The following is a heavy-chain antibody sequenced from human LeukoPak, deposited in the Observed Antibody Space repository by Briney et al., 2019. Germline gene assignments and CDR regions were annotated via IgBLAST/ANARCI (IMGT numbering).Heavy chain of an antibody. CDR2: INGDGSST. V-gene: IGHV3-74*01. D-gene: IGHD1-7*01. J-gene: IGHJ4*02. CDR1: GFTFNSYW. CDR3: TRDRGGTFHY. Sequence: GGSLRLSCAASGFTFNSYWMHWVRRAPGKGLVWVSSINGDGSSTNYADSVKGRFTISRDSAKNTLYLQMNSLGAEDTAVYYCTRDRGGTFHYWGQGTLVTVSS.